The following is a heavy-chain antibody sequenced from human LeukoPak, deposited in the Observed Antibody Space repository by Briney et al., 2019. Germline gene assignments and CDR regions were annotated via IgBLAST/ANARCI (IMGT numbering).Heavy chain of an antibody. CDR3: ARIVVVPAGNYYYYGMDV. V-gene: IGHV1-18*01. J-gene: IGHJ6*02. CDR2: ISAYNGNT. D-gene: IGHD2-2*01. Sequence: ASVKVSCKASGGTFISYGISWVRQAPGQGLEWMGWISAYNGNTNYAQKLQGRVTMTTDTSTSTAYMELRSLRSDDTAVYYCARIVVVPAGNYYYYGMDVWGQGTTVTVSS. CDR1: GGTFISYG.